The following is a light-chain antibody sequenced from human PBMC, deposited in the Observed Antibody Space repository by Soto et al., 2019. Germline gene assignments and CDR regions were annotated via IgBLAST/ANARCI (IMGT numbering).Light chain of an antibody. CDR2: EVN. Sequence: QSVLTQPPSASGSPGQSVTISCTGAKNEVGNYNFVSWYQQHPGRAPKLLIYEVNKRPSGVPDRFSGSKSGNTASLTVSGLQAEDEADYYCSSYAGTNTRYLFGSGTKVTVL. CDR3: SSYAGTNTRYL. V-gene: IGLV2-8*01. J-gene: IGLJ1*01. CDR1: KNEVGNYNF.